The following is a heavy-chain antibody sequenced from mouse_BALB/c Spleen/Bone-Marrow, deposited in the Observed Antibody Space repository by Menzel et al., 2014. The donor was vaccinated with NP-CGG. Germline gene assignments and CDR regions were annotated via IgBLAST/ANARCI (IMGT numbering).Heavy chain of an antibody. V-gene: IGHV1-5*01. CDR3: ARDGSFAAMEY. Sequence: EVQLVESGTVLARPGASVKMSCKASGYTFTSYWMHWVKQRPGQGLEWIGAIYPGNSDTSYNQKFKGKATLTADKSANTAYMQLSSLTSEDSAVYFCARDGSFAAMEYWSQGTSLTASS. J-gene: IGHJ4*01. CDR1: GYTFTSYW. D-gene: IGHD1-1*02. CDR2: IYPGNSDT.